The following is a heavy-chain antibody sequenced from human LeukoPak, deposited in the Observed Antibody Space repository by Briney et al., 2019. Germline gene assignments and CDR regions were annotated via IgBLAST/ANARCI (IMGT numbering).Heavy chain of an antibody. Sequence: GGSLRLSCAASGFTLSSDYMTWVRQAPGKGLEWVSIIYRSGSTYSADSVKGRFTISRDNSKNTLYLQMNSLKPEDTAVYYCARGISTSTCCHFDSWGQGTLVTVSS. V-gene: IGHV3-66*02. J-gene: IGHJ4*02. D-gene: IGHD2-2*01. CDR2: IYRSGST. CDR1: GFTLSSDY. CDR3: ARGISTSTCCHFDS.